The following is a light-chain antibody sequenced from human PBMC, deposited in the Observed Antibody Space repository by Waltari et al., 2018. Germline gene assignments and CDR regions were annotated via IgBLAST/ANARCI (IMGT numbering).Light chain of an antibody. V-gene: IGKV4-1*01. Sequence: DIVLTQAPDSLAVSLGERATITCESSQSVLSPSNHKNYLTWYQQKPGQPPKLLISWASTRESGVPDRFSGSGSGTDFTLTISSLQAEDVAVYFCQQHFTIPLTFGGGTRVEIK. CDR3: QQHFTIPLT. J-gene: IGKJ4*01. CDR1: QSVLSPSNHKNY. CDR2: WAS.